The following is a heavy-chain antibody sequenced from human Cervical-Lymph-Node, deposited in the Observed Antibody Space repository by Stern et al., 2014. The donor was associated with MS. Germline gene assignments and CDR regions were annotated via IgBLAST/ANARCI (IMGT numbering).Heavy chain of an antibody. CDR1: GFTVSRDY. CDR3: ARDTSSPERSDW. J-gene: IGHJ4*02. Sequence: EDQLVESGGGVIQPGGSLRLSCTASGFTVSRDYMTWVRQAPGKGLEWVSLITNVGSTVYTDSVKGRFTISRDDSKNTVYLHMTSLRAEDTAMYYCARDTSSPERSDWWGQGTLVTVSS. D-gene: IGHD1-1*01. CDR2: ITNVGST. V-gene: IGHV3-53*01.